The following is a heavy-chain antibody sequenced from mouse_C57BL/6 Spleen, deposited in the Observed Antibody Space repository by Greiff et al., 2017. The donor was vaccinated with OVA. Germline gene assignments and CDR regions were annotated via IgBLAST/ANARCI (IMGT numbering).Heavy chain of an antibody. CDR1: GYTFTSYW. V-gene: IGHV1-50*01. Sequence: QLQQPGAELVKPGASVKLSCKASGYTFTSYWMQWVKQRPGQGLEWIGEIDPSDSYTNYNQKFKGKATLTVDTSSSTAYMQLSSLTSEDSAVYYCARWDSSYYFDYWGQGTTLTVSS. D-gene: IGHD3-2*01. CDR2: IDPSDSYT. J-gene: IGHJ2*01. CDR3: ARWDSSYYFDY.